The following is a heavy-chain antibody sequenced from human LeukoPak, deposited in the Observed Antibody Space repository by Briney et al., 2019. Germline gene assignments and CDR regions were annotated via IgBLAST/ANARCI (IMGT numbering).Heavy chain of an antibody. J-gene: IGHJ4*02. CDR3: ALGDPLDY. V-gene: IGHV3-30*03. D-gene: IGHD4-17*01. CDR2: ISYDGSTK. Sequence: GGSLRLSCAASGFTFSSYGMHWVRQAPGKGLEWVAVISYDGSTKYYADSVKGRFTISRDNSKNTLYLQMNSLRAEDTAVYYCALGDPLDYWGQGTLVTVSS. CDR1: GFTFSSYG.